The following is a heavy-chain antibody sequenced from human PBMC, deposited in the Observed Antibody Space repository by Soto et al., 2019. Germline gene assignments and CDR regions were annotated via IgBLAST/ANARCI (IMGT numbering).Heavy chain of an antibody. CDR1: GYTFTSYA. CDR2: INAGNGNT. V-gene: IGHV1-3*01. J-gene: IGHJ4*02. Sequence: ASVKVSCKASGYTFTSYAMHWVRQAPGQRLEWMGWINAGNGNTKCSQKFQGRVTITRDTSASTAYMELSSLRSEDTAVYYCARGLNGYLHYFDYWGQGTPVTVSS. CDR3: ARGLNGYLHYFDY. D-gene: IGHD5-18*01.